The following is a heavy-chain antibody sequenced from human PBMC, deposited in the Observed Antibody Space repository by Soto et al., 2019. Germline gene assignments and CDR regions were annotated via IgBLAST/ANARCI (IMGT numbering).Heavy chain of an antibody. CDR3: AIQPPLDSSAWYN. Sequence: GESLKISSKASGYSFTNYWIGWVRQMRVKGLEWMGTIYPGDSDTRYSPSFQGQVTFSVDKSINTAYLHWTSLKASDTAIYYCAIQPPLDSSAWYNWGQGPLVTVSS. CDR1: GYSFTNYW. V-gene: IGHV5-51*01. D-gene: IGHD6-19*01. J-gene: IGHJ4*02. CDR2: IYPGDSDT.